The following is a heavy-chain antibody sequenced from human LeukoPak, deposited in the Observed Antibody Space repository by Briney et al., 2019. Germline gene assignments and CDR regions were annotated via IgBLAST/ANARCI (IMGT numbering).Heavy chain of an antibody. D-gene: IGHD4-17*01. Sequence: SETLSLTCAVYGGSFSGYYWSCIRQPPGKRLEWIGEINHSGSTNYNPSLKSRVTISVDTSKNQFSLKLSSVTAADTAVYYGARSATVHEVGAGYYFDYWGQGTLVTVSS. J-gene: IGHJ4*02. CDR2: INHSGST. CDR1: GGSFSGYY. CDR3: ARSATVHEVGAGYYFDY. V-gene: IGHV4-34*01.